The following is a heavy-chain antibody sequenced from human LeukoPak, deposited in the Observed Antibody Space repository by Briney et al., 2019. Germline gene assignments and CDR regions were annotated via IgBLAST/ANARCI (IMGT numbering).Heavy chain of an antibody. Sequence: PSETLSLTCTVSGGSISSGSYYWSWIRQPAGKGLEWIGRIYTSGSTNYNPSLKSRVTISVDTSKNQFSLKLSSVTAADTAVYYCARARGAVAGPYPYYYYYMDVWDKGTTVTVSS. D-gene: IGHD6-19*01. J-gene: IGHJ6*03. CDR1: GGSISSGSYY. V-gene: IGHV4-61*02. CDR3: ARARGAVAGPYPYYYYYMDV. CDR2: IYTSGST.